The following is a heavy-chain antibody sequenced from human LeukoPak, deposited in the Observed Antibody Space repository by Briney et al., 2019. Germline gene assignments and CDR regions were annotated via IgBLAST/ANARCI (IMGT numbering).Heavy chain of an antibody. CDR1: GFTFSSYW. Sequence: GGSLRLSCAVSGFTFSSYWMHWVRQAPGKGLVWVSRVNTDESRTNRADSVKGRVTISRDNAKNTVYLQMNSLRAEDTAVYYCARGASGSYYVDYWGQGTLVTVSS. D-gene: IGHD1-26*01. CDR2: VNTDESRT. J-gene: IGHJ4*02. V-gene: IGHV3-74*01. CDR3: ARGASGSYYVDY.